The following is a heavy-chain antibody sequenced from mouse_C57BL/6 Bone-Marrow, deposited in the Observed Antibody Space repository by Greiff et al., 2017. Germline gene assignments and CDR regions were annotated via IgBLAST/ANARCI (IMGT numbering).Heavy chain of an antibody. V-gene: IGHV14-4*01. J-gene: IGHJ4*01. D-gene: IGHD1-3*01. CDR3: TTLKGYAMDY. Sequence: ESGAELVRPGASVKLSCTASGFNIKDDYMHWVKQRPEQGLEWIGWIDPENGDTEYASKFQGKATITADTSSNTAYLQLSSLTSEDTAVYYCTTLKGYAMDYWGQGTSVTVSS. CDR2: IDPENGDT. CDR1: GFNIKDDY.